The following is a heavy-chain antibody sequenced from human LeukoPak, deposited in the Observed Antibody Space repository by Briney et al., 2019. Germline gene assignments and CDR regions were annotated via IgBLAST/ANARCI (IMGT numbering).Heavy chain of an antibody. D-gene: IGHD1-7*01. J-gene: IGHJ6*02. Sequence: GGSLRLSCAASGLTVSSNYMSWVRPAPGKGLEWVSVIYSGGSTYYADSVKGRFTISRDNSKNTLYLQMNSLRAEDTAVYYCATYLTGATSVKYYYGMDVWGQGTTVTVSS. CDR2: IYSGGST. CDR1: GLTVSSNY. CDR3: ATYLTGATSVKYYYGMDV. V-gene: IGHV3-66*02.